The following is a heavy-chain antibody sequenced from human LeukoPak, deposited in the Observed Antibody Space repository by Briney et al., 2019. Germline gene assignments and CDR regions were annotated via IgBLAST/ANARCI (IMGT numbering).Heavy chain of an antibody. V-gene: IGHV4-61*02. CDR3: ARVVIMVRGVIAYDAFDI. D-gene: IGHD3-10*01. CDR1: GGSISSGSYY. CDR2: IYTSGST. Sequence: SETLSLTCTVSGGSISSGSYYWSWIRQPAGKGLEWIGRIYTSGSTNYNPSLKSRVTISVDTSKNQFSLKLSSVTAADTAEYYCARVVIMVRGVIAYDAFDIWGQGTMVTVSS. J-gene: IGHJ3*02.